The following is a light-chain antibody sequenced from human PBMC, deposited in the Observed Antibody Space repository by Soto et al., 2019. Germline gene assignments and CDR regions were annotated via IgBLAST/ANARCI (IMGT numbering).Light chain of an antibody. CDR2: ESS. V-gene: IGKV3-11*01. CDR1: QNVANY. J-gene: IGKJ1*01. CDR3: QQYNTWRT. Sequence: EILLTQSPATLSLSPGERATLSCRASQNVANYSDWYQQKPGQAPRLLIYESSNRATGIAASLSGSGSGTEFTLTISSIEPEDFAVYYCQQYNTWRTFGHGTQVDIK.